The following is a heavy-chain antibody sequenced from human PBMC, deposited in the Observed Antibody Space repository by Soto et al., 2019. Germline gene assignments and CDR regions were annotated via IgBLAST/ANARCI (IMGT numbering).Heavy chain of an antibody. J-gene: IGHJ6*03. Sequence: EVQLVESGGGLVQPGGSLRLSCAASGFTVRSNYMSWVRQAPGKGLAWVSVIYSGGSTYYADSVKGRFTISRDNSKNTLYLQMNSLRAEDTAVYYCARGYCSSTSFYAGGFYYYMDVWGKGTTVTVSS. V-gene: IGHV3-66*01. CDR1: GFTVRSNY. CDR2: IYSGGST. CDR3: ARGYCSSTSFYAGGFYYYMDV. D-gene: IGHD2-2*01.